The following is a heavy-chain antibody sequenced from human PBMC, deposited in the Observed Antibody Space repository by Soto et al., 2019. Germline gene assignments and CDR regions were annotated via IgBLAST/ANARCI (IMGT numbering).Heavy chain of an antibody. CDR2: INPSGGST. D-gene: IGHD6-19*01. J-gene: IGHJ5*02. V-gene: IGHV1-46*01. CDR3: ARVPGRAVAGPAFDP. CDR1: GYTFTSYY. Sequence: QVQLVQSGAEVKKPGASVKVSCKASGYTFTSYYMHWVRQAPGQGLEWMGIINPSGGSTSYAQKFQGRVTMTRDTSTSTVYMELSSLRSEDTAVYYCARVPGRAVAGPAFDPWGQGTLVTVSS.